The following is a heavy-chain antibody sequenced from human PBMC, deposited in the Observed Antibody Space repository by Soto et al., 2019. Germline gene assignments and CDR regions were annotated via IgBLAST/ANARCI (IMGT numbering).Heavy chain of an antibody. D-gene: IGHD5-18*01. Sequence: PGGPLRLSCTASGFTFGTYAMNWVRQAPGKGLEWVSGITGSGGSTYYAASVKGRFTISRDNSKNTLYLQMNSLRGDETAVYYCAKERSVDTRHWFDPWGQGTLVTVSS. CDR2: ITGSGGST. V-gene: IGHV3-23*01. CDR3: AKERSVDTRHWFDP. J-gene: IGHJ5*02. CDR1: GFTFGTYA.